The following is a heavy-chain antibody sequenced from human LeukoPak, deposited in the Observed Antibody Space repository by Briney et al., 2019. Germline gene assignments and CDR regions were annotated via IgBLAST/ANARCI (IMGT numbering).Heavy chain of an antibody. CDR3: ARGSSLRDADAFDI. J-gene: IGHJ3*02. D-gene: IGHD4-17*01. Sequence: PSETLSLTCAVYGGSFSYYYWSWIRQPPGKGLEWIGGINHSGSTNYNPSLKSRVTISVDTSKNQFSLKLSSVTVADTAVYYCARGSSLRDADAFDIWGQGTMVTVSS. V-gene: IGHV4-34*01. CDR2: INHSGST. CDR1: GGSFSYYY.